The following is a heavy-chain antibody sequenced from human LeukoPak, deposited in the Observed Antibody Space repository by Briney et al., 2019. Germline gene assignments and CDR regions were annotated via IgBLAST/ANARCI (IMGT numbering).Heavy chain of an antibody. CDR2: IYHSGST. V-gene: IGHV4-38-2*02. D-gene: IGHD3-10*01. CDR3: AREDITMVRGVKSRYMDV. J-gene: IGHJ6*03. CDR1: GYSISSGYY. Sequence: SETLSLTCTVSGYSISSGYYWGWIRQPPGKGLEWIGSIYHSGSTYYNPSLKSRVTISVDTSKNQFSLKLSSVTAADTAVYYCAREDITMVRGVKSRYMDVWGKGTTVTVSS.